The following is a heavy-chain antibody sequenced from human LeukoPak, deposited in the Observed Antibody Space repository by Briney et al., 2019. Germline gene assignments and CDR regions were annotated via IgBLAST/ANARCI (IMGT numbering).Heavy chain of an antibody. CDR3: AKHYMGSYNNRGLDS. D-gene: IGHD3-10*01. V-gene: IGHV4-39*01. Sequence: SETLSLTCAVYGESFSRYYWSWTWIRQPPGKGLEWIGSIYYSGYTYYNPSLASRVTISVDTSKNQFSLKLSSVTAADTAVYYCAKHYMGSYNNRGLDSWGQGTLVTVSS. CDR1: GESFSRYYWS. J-gene: IGHJ4*02. CDR2: IYYSGYT.